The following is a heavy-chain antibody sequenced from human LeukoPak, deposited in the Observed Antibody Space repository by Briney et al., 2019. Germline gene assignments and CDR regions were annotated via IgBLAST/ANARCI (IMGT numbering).Heavy chain of an antibody. CDR3: ARKAAGGNWFDP. D-gene: IGHD6-13*01. J-gene: IGHJ5*02. CDR2: IYHSGST. Sequence: SQTLSLTCAVSGGSISSGGYSWSWIRQPPGKGLEWIGYIYHSGSTYYNPSLKSRVTISVDRSKNQFSLKLSSVTAADTAVYYCARKAAGGNWFDPWGQGTLVTVSS. V-gene: IGHV4-30-2*01. CDR1: GGSISSGGYS.